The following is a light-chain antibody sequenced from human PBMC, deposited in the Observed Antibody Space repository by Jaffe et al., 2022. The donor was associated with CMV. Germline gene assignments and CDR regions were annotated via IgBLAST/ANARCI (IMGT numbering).Light chain of an antibody. J-gene: IGLJ2*01. Sequence: SYEPTQPLSVSVALGQTARITCGGNNIGRKNVHWYQRKPGQAPVLVMYSDNNRPSGIPERFSGSNSGNTATLTISRAQAGDEADYYCQVWDNSSVVFGGGTKLTVL. CDR2: SDN. CDR1: NIGRKN. V-gene: IGLV3-9*01. CDR3: QVWDNSSVV.